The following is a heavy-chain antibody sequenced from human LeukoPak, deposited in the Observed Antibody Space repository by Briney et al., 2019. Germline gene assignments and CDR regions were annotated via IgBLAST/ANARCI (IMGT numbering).Heavy chain of an antibody. CDR3: ARDVLLWFGELSDVP. CDR2: ITSSSTYT. V-gene: IGHV3-21*01. D-gene: IGHD3-10*01. Sequence: GSLRLPCAASGFTFSIYSMIWVRQAPGKGLEWVSSITSSSTYTYYADSVRGRFTISRDNAKNSLHLQMNSLRAEDTAVYYCARDVLLWFGELSDVPWGQGTLVTVSS. J-gene: IGHJ5*02. CDR1: GFTFSIYS.